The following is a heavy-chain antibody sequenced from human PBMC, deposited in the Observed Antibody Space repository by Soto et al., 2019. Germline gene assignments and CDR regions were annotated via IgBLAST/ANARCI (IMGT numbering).Heavy chain of an antibody. V-gene: IGHV3-23*01. CDR3: AKRRGAGGHFDY. J-gene: IGHJ4*02. CDR2: VSIGGST. Sequence: GGSLRLSCAASGFTFSSYAMGWVRQGPGKGLEWVAAVSIGGSTHYADSVRGRFTISRDNSKNTLSLQMNSLTAEDTAVYFCAKRRGAGGHFDYWGQGALVTVSS. D-gene: IGHD2-15*01. CDR1: GFTFSSYA.